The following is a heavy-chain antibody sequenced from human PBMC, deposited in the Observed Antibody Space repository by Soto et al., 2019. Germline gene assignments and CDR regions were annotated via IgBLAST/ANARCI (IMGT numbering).Heavy chain of an antibody. J-gene: IGHJ5*02. CDR1: GGCFSGYY. CDR2: INHVGST. D-gene: IGHD6-13*01. V-gene: IGHV4-34*01. CDR3: ARGIRGIGAAGAVAWFDP. Sequence: XATLSLTCGVWGGCFSGYYWSEIRQPPATVPEWLGEINHVGSTTYNSALKSRVTMSIDTSKKQFSLKLTSVTAADTAVYYCARGIRGIGAAGAVAWFDPWGQRTLVTVSS.